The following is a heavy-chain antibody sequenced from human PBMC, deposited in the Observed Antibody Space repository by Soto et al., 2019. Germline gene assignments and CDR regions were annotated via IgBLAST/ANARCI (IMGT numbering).Heavy chain of an antibody. CDR2: IYYSGST. J-gene: IGHJ4*02. V-gene: IGHV4-39*01. CDR3: ARHPPYGPLDY. Sequence: QLQLQESGPGLVKPSETLSLTCTVSGDSGGFISSSSXXWXXIRXPPGKGLEWIGNIYYSGSTYYNPSLKSRVTISGDTSKNQFSLRLTSVTAADTAVYYCARHPPYGPLDYWGQGTLVTVSS. D-gene: IGHD4-17*01. CDR1: GDSGGFISSSSXX.